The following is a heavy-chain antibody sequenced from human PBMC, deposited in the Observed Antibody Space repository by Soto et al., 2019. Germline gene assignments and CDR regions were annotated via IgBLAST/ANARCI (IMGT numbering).Heavy chain of an antibody. V-gene: IGHV1-2*04. J-gene: IGHJ5*02. CDR2: INPKSGDT. CDR1: GYTFTGYY. CDR3: ARGGVIAARPYHNWFDP. Sequence: QVQLVQSGAEVKKPGASVKVSCRASGYTFTGYYMHWVRQAPGQGLEWMGWINPKSGDTNYAQNFQGWVTMTRDTSISTAYMELSRLRSYDTAVYYCARGGVIAARPYHNWFDPWGQGTLVTVSS. D-gene: IGHD6-6*01.